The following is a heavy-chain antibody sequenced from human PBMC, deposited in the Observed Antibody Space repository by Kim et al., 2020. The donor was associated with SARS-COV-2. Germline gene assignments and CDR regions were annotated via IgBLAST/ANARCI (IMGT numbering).Heavy chain of an antibody. V-gene: IGHV3-43*02. CDR3: AKDDRASRWTQFDY. D-gene: IGHD2-15*01. CDR1: GFTFDDYA. Sequence: GGSLRLSCAASGFTFDDYAMHWVRQAPGKGLEWVSLISGDGGSTYYADSVKGRFTISRDNSKNSLYLQMNSLRTEDTALYYCAKDDRASRWTQFDYWGQGTLVTVSS. CDR2: ISGDGGST. J-gene: IGHJ4*02.